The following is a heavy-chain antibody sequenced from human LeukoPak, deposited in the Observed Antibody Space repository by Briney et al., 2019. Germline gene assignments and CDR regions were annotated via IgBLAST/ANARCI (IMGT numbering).Heavy chain of an antibody. CDR3: ARASYSYDINGWVPFDY. D-gene: IGHD3-22*01. CDR2: IYTSGST. V-gene: IGHV4-61*02. Sequence: SETLSLTCTVSGGSISSSSYYWGWIRQPAGKGLEWIGRIYTSGSTNYNPSLKSRATISGDTSKNQFSLRLSSVTAADTAVYYCARASYSYDINGWVPFDYWGQGTLVTVSS. J-gene: IGHJ4*02. CDR1: GGSISSSSYY.